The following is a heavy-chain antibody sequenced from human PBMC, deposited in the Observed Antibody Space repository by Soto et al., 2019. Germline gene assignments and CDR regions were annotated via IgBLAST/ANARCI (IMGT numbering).Heavy chain of an antibody. V-gene: IGHV5-51*01. Sequence: GESLKISCKASGYSFTTDWIGWVRQMPGKGLEWMGITYPGDSDTRYSPSFQGQVTISADKSISTAYLQWSSLKASDTAMYYCARYWHSYSSNYLRGMDVWGQGTTVTVSS. CDR1: GYSFTTDW. CDR2: TYPGDSDT. CDR3: ARYWHSYSSNYLRGMDV. J-gene: IGHJ6*02. D-gene: IGHD5-18*01.